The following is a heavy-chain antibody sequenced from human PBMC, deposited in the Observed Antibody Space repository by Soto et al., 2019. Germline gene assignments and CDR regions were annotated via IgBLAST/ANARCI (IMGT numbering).Heavy chain of an antibody. CDR3: VRDSHGDY. V-gene: IGHV3-74*01. J-gene: IGHJ4*02. Sequence: EVQLVESGGGLVQPGGSLRLSCAASGFTFSNYWMHWVRQAPGKGLEWVSRIDHDGPTDYADSVRGGFTISRDNAENTLYLQMNSLRPEDTAVYYCVRDSHGDYWGQGTLVTVSS. CDR1: GFTFSNYW. CDR2: IDHDGPT.